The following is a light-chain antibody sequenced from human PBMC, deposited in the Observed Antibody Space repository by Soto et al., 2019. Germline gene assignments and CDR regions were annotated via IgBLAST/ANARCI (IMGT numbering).Light chain of an antibody. Sequence: EIVMTQSPATLSVSPGERATLSCRASQSVGSNLAWYQLKPGQAPRLLIYGASIRATGIPARFSGSGSGTVFTLIISSLQSEGFAIYFCQQYNNWPADRTFGQGTKVEIK. CDR2: GAS. V-gene: IGKV3-15*01. CDR1: QSVGSN. J-gene: IGKJ1*01. CDR3: QQYNNWPADRT.